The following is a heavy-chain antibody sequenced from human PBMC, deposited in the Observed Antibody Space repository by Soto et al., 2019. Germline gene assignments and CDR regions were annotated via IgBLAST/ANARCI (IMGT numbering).Heavy chain of an antibody. CDR3: ARATRVMITFGGVIDTYYFDY. J-gene: IGHJ4*02. CDR1: GYTFTSYD. CDR2: MNPNSGNT. V-gene: IGHV1-8*01. D-gene: IGHD3-16*02. Sequence: QVQLVQSGAEVKKPGASVKVSCKASGYTFTSYDINWVRQATGQGLEWMGWMNPNSGNTGYAQKFQGRVTMTRNTSISTAYMELSSLRSEDTAVYYCARATRVMITFGGVIDTYYFDYWGQGTLVTVSS.